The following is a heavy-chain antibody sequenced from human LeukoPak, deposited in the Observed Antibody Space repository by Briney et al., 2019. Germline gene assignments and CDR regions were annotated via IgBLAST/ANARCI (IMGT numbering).Heavy chain of an antibody. CDR3: ARSQDPMGSSGWYSLFDY. CDR2: IYYSGST. CDR1: GGSISSSSYY. D-gene: IGHD6-19*01. Sequence: SETPSLTCTVSGGSISSSSYYWGWIRQPPGKGLEWIGSIYYSGSTYYNPSLKSRVTISVDTSKNQSSLKLSSVTAADTAVYYCARSQDPMGSSGWYSLFDYWGQGTLVTVSS. V-gene: IGHV4-39*07. J-gene: IGHJ4*02.